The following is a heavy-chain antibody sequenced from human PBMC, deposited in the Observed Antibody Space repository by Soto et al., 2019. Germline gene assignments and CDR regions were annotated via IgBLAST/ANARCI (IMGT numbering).Heavy chain of an antibody. CDR2: IYYSGST. V-gene: IGHV4-39*01. J-gene: IGHJ4*02. CDR1: GGSISSSSYY. CDR3: ARSYYYGSGSYSGLDY. Sequence: PSETLSLTCTVSGGSISSSSYYWGWIRQPPGKGLEWIGSIYYSGSTYYNPSLKSRVTISVDTSKNQFSLKLSSVTAADTAVYYCARSYYYGSGSYSGLDYWGQGTLVTVSS. D-gene: IGHD3-10*01.